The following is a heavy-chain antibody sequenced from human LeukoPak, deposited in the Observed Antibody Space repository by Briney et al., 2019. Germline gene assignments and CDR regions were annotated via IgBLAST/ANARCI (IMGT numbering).Heavy chain of an antibody. CDR2: INPSGGST. V-gene: IGHV1-46*01. Sequence: ASVKVSCTASGYTFTNYYIHWVRQAPGQGLEWMGMINPSGGSTNYAQKFQGRVTMTRDTSTSTVYMELSSLRSEDTAIYYCARGGTYYYYGMDVWGQGTTVIVSS. J-gene: IGHJ6*02. CDR1: GYTFTNYY. D-gene: IGHD1-26*01. CDR3: ARGGTYYYYGMDV.